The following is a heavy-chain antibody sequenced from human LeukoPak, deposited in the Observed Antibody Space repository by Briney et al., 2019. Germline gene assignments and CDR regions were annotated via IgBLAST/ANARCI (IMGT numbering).Heavy chain of an antibody. CDR3: ARDLRITMVRGVRSNY. V-gene: IGHV3-48*03. Sequence: GGSLRLSCAASGFTFSSYEMNWVRQAPGKGLEWVSCISSSGSTIYYADSVKGRFTISRDNAKNSLYLQMNSLRAEDTAVYYCARDLRITMVRGVRSNYWGQGTLVTVSS. J-gene: IGHJ4*02. D-gene: IGHD3-10*01. CDR2: ISSSGSTI. CDR1: GFTFSSYE.